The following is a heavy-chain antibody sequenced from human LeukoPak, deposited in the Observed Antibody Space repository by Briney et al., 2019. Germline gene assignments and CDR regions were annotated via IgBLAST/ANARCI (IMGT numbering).Heavy chain of an antibody. CDR2: INPNSGGT. Sequence: ASVKVSCKASGYTFTGYYMHWVRQAPGQGLEWMGWINPNSGGTNYAQKFQGRVTMTRGTSISTAYMELSRLRSDGTAVYYCARDSGSGSYFDYWGQGTLVTVSS. CDR3: ARDSGSGSYFDY. J-gene: IGHJ4*02. D-gene: IGHD1-26*01. V-gene: IGHV1-2*02. CDR1: GYTFTGYY.